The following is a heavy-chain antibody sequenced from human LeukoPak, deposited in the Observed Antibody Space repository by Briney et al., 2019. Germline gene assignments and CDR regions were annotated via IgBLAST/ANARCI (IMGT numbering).Heavy chain of an antibody. V-gene: IGHV4-59*08. CDR2: IYYSGST. D-gene: IGHD6-6*01. CDR3: ASFDRRPKYSSSSLYYFDY. Sequence: SETLSLTCTVSGGSISSYYWSWIRQPPGKGLEWIGYIYYSGSTNYNPSLKSRVTISVDTSKNQFSLKLSSVTAADTAVYYCASFDRRPKYSSSSLYYFDYWGQGTLVTVSS. J-gene: IGHJ4*02. CDR1: GGSISSYY.